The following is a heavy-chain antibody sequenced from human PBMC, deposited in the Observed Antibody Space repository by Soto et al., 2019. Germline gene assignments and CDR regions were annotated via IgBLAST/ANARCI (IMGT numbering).Heavy chain of an antibody. D-gene: IGHD6-19*01. J-gene: IGHJ6*02. CDR1: GADINTYS. CDR2: IYTSASI. CDR3: ARDREAGYNFYYGMDV. V-gene: IGHV4-4*07. Sequence: SETLSLTCSVSGADINTYSWTWIRQPAGKGLEWIGRIYTSASINYNPSLKGRVTLSVDTSTNQVSLRLASVTAADTAIYYCARDREAGYNFYYGMDVWGQGTTVTGLL.